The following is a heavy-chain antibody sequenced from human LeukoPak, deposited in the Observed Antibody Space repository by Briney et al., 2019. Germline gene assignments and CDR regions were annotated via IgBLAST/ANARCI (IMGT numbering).Heavy chain of an antibody. CDR3: ARDAQWELRAFDV. V-gene: IGHV1-69*06. J-gene: IGHJ3*01. D-gene: IGHD4-23*01. CDR1: GCRFKSYG. CDR2: IIPVFDRP. Sequence: SVKVSCKTIGCRFKSYGLSWVRQAPGQGLEWMGGIIPVFDRPTYAQKFEGRVTITADKSTNTTYMEITSLTYDDTAVYYCARDAQWELRAFDVWGRGTMVIVSS.